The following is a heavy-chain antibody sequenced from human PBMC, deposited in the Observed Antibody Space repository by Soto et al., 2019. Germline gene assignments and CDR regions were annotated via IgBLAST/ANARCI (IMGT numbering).Heavy chain of an antibody. V-gene: IGHV1-18*01. CDR3: ARADGGIAVATTVPKY. J-gene: IGHJ4*02. D-gene: IGHD6-19*01. Sequence: GASVKVSCKASGYTFTNNDVCWVRQTPGQGLEWMGWISPYSGKTNYAWKFQGRVTMTTDTSTSTAYMEVRSLTSDDTAVYYCARADGGIAVATTVPKYWGQGTLVTVSS. CDR1: GYTFTNND. CDR2: ISPYSGKT.